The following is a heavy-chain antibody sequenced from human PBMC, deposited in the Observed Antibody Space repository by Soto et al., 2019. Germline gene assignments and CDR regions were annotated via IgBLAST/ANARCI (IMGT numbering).Heavy chain of an antibody. V-gene: IGHV3-48*01. CDR1: GFTFSSYS. D-gene: IGHD2-15*01. J-gene: IGHJ4*02. CDR2: FSSSSSTI. CDR3: ARDYCSGGSCYSEGPDY. Sequence: EVQLVESGGGLVQPGGSLRLSCAASGFTFSSYSMNWVRQAPGKGLEWVSYFSSSSSTIYYADSVKGRFTISRDNAKNSLYLQMNSLRAEDTAVYYCARDYCSGGSCYSEGPDYWGQGTLVTVSS.